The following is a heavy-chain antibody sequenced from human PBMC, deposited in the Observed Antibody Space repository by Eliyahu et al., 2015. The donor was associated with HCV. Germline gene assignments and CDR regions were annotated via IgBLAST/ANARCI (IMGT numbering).Heavy chain of an antibody. CDR3: ARDLTPWQLLNYFDY. J-gene: IGHJ4*02. D-gene: IGHD2-15*01. CDR1: GFTFSSYS. V-gene: IGHV3-21*01. Sequence: EVQLVESGGGLVKPGGSLRLSCXASGFTFSSYSMNWVRQAPGKGLEWVSSISSSSSYIYYADSVKGRFTISRDNAKNSLYLQMNSLRAEDTAVYYCARDLTPWQLLNYFDYWGQGTLVTVSS. CDR2: ISSSSSYI.